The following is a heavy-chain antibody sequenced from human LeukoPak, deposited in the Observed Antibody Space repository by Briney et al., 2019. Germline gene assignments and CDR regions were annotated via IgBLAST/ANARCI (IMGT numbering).Heavy chain of an antibody. CDR2: ISGTSTYI. J-gene: IGHJ4*02. CDR1: GFTFTTYS. CDR3: ASSLDYYFDY. V-gene: IGHV3-21*01. D-gene: IGHD3/OR15-3a*01. Sequence: GGSLRLSCAASGFTFTTYSMNWVRQAPGKGLGWVSSISGTSTYIYYEDSVKGRFTISRDSAKNSLYLQMNSLRVEDTAVYYCASSLDYYFDYWGQGTLVTVSS.